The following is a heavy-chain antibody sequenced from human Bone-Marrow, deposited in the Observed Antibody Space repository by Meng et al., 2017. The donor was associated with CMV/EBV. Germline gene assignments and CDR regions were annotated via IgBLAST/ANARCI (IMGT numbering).Heavy chain of an antibody. Sequence: SCAASGFTFSSYGMHWVRQAPGKGLEWVAFIRYDGSNKYYADSVKGRFTISRDNSKNTLYLQMNSLRAEDTAVYYCAKDRKYSGSLFDYWGQGTLVTVSS. CDR2: IRYDGSNK. CDR3: AKDRKYSGSLFDY. D-gene: IGHD1-26*01. J-gene: IGHJ4*02. V-gene: IGHV3-30*02. CDR1: GFTFSSYG.